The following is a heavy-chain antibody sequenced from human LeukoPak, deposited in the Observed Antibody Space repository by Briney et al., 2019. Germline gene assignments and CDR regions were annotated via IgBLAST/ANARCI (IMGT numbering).Heavy chain of an antibody. CDR2: ISGSGGST. CDR3: AKARNWNDFDY. D-gene: IGHD1-1*01. CDR1: RFTFSNYA. J-gene: IGHJ4*02. V-gene: IGHV3-23*01. Sequence: HPGGSLRLSCAASRFTFSNYAMSWVRQAPGKGLEWVSAISGSGGSTYYADSVKGRFTISRDNSKNTLYLQMNSLRAEDTAVYYCAKARNWNDFDYWGQGTLVTVSS.